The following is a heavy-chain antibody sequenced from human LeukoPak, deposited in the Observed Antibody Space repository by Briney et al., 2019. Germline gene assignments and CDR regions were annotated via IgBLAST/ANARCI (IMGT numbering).Heavy chain of an antibody. V-gene: IGHV5-51*01. J-gene: IGHJ4*02. CDR2: IYPSDSDT. D-gene: IGHD5-18*01. CDR1: GYSFSRNW. Sequence: PGESLQISCQGFGYSFSRNWIGWVRQVPGKGLEWMGIIYPSDSDTRYSPSFQGLVTISADQSINTAYLQWSSLKASDTAIYYCARRKENTAMPPGGCEFDSWGQGTLVIVSS. CDR3: ARRKENTAMPPGGCEFDS.